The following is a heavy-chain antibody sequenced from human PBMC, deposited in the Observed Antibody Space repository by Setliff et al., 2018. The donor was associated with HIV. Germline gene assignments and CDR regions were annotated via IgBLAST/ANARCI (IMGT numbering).Heavy chain of an antibody. Sequence: GGSLRLSCAAFGFTFSRDWMHWVRQAPGKGLVWVFGMNTDGSSTRYADSVKGRFTISRDNAKNMLYLQMNSLSADDTAVYYCVRGSGYYYFDNWGQGALVTVSS. CDR2: MNTDGSST. V-gene: IGHV3-74*01. CDR1: GFTFSRDW. D-gene: IGHD3-22*01. J-gene: IGHJ4*02. CDR3: VRGSGYYYFDN.